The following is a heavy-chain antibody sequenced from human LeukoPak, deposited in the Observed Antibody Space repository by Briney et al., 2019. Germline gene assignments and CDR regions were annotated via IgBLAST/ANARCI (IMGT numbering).Heavy chain of an antibody. CDR2: ISAYNGNT. V-gene: IGHV1-18*01. CDR3: ARGQAPYSSSSAFDY. CDR1: GYTFTSYG. Sequence: ASVKVSCKASGYTFTSYGISWVRQAPGQGLEWMGWISAYNGNTNYAQKFQGRVTITADESTSTAYMELSSLRSEDTAVYYCARGQAPYSSSSAFDYWGQGTLVTVSS. D-gene: IGHD6-6*01. J-gene: IGHJ4*02.